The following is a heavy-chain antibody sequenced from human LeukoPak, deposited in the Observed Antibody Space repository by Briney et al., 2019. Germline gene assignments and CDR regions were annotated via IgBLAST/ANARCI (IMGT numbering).Heavy chain of an antibody. J-gene: IGHJ6*03. CDR3: ARFKDYYYYMDV. CDR2: IYYSGST. CDR1: GASISSNYYW. V-gene: IGHV4-39*01. Sequence: PSETLSLTCTVSGASISSNYYWWRWIRQPPGKGLEWIGSIYYSGSTYYNPSLKSRVTVSVDTSKNQFSLKLSSVTAADTAVYYCARFKDYYYYMDVWGKGTTITVSS.